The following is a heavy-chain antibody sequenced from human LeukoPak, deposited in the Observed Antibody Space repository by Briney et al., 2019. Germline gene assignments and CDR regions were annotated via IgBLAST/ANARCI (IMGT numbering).Heavy chain of an antibody. J-gene: IGHJ4*02. CDR3: ARGVRQWLAHGVDY. CDR1: GGSFSGYY. CDR2: INHSGST. V-gene: IGHV4-34*01. Sequence: SETLSLTCVVYGGSFSGYYWSWIRQPPGKGLEWIGEINHSGSTNYNPSLKSRVTISVDTSKNQFSLKLSSVTAADTAVYYCARGVRQWLAHGVDYWGQGTLVTVSS. D-gene: IGHD6-19*01.